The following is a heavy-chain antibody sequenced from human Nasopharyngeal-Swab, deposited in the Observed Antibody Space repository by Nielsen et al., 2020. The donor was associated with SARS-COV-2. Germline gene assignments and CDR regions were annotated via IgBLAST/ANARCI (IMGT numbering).Heavy chain of an antibody. CDR1: GYTFTSYG. D-gene: IGHD3-3*01. V-gene: IGHV1-18*04. CDR2: ISTYNGNT. J-gene: IGHJ6*03. Sequence: ASVKVSCKASGYTFTSYGISWVRQAPGQGLEWMGWISTYNGNTNYAQKLQGRVTMTTDTSTSTAYMELRSLRSDDTAVYYCARDVGDRATIFGVVIPYYMDVWGKGTTVTVSS. CDR3: ARDVGDRATIFGVVIPYYMDV.